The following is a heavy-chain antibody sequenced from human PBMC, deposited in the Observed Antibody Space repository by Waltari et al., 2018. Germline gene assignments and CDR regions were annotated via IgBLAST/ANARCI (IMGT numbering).Heavy chain of an antibody. CDR1: GFTFSNAW. J-gene: IGHJ6*03. Sequence: EVQLVESGGGLVKPGGSLRLSCAASGFTFSNAWMSWVRQAPGKGLEWVGRIKSKTDCGTTDYAAPVKGRFTISRDDSKNTLYLQMNSLKTEDTAVYYCTTQRLRYYYYMDVWGKGTTVTVSS. D-gene: IGHD4-17*01. V-gene: IGHV3-15*01. CDR3: TTQRLRYYYYMDV. CDR2: IKSKTDCGTT.